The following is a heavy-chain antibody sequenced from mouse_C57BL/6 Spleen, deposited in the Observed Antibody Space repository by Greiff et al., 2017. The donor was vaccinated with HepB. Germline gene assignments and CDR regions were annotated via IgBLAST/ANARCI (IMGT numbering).Heavy chain of an antibody. V-gene: IGHV1-22*01. CDR1: GYTFTDYN. Sequence: EVQLQQSGPELVKPGASVKMSCKASGYTFTDYNMHWVKQSHGKSLEWIGYINPNNGGTSYNQKFKGKATLTVNKSSSTAYMELRSLTSEDSAVYYCARDYYGSSYVRVYWGQGTTLTVSS. J-gene: IGHJ2*01. CDR2: INPNNGGT. D-gene: IGHD1-1*01. CDR3: ARDYYGSSYVRVY.